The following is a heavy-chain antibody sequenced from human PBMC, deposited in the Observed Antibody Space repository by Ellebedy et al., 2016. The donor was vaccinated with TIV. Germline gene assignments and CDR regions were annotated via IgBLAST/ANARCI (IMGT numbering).Heavy chain of an antibody. CDR1: GFTFSDHA. CDR3: ASHDYGDHSPFDY. Sequence: GGSLRLSCAASGFTFSDHAMSWVRQTPGKGLEWVSGISAGAGSTHYVDSVKGRFTISRDNSKNTLSLQMNSLRAEDTAVYYCASHDYGDHSPFDYWGQGALVSVSS. J-gene: IGHJ4*02. D-gene: IGHD4-17*01. V-gene: IGHV3-23*01. CDR2: ISAGAGST.